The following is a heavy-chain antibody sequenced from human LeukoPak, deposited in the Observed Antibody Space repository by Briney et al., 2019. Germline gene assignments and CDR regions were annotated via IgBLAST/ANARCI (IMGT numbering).Heavy chain of an antibody. Sequence: SQTLSLTCTVSGGSISSGDYYWSWIRQPPGKGLEWIGYIHYSGSTYYNPSLKSRVTISVDTSKNQFSLKLSSVTAADTAVYYCARAQRLYYYGSGSYLTWFDPWGQGTLVTVSS. CDR3: ARAQRLYYYGSGSYLTWFDP. CDR1: GGSISSGDYY. D-gene: IGHD3-10*01. CDR2: IHYSGST. V-gene: IGHV4-30-4*01. J-gene: IGHJ5*02.